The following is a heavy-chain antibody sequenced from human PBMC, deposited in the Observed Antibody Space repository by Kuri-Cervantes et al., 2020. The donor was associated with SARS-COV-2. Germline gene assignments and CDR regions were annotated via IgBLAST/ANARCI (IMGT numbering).Heavy chain of an antibody. CDR2: ISAYNGNT. Sequence: ASVKVSCKASGYTFTSHGISWVRQAPGQGLEWMGWISAYNGNTNYAQKLQGRVTMTTDTSTSTAYMELRSLRSDDTAVYYCARDYCSGGSCRDFDYWGQGTLVTVSS. J-gene: IGHJ4*02. CDR3: ARDYCSGGSCRDFDY. D-gene: IGHD2-15*01. CDR1: GYTFTSHG. V-gene: IGHV1-18*01.